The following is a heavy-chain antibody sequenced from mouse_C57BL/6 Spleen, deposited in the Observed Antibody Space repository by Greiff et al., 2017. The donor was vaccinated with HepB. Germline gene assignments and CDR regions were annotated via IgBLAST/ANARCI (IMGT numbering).Heavy chain of an antibody. D-gene: IGHD1-1*01. CDR1: GFTFSSYG. J-gene: IGHJ4*01. Sequence: EVMLVESGGDLVKPGGSLKLSCAASGFTFSSYGMSWVRQTPDKRLEWVATISSGGSYTYYPDSVKGRFTISRDNAKNTLYLQMSSLKSEGTAMYYCARHGYYYGSSYGAMDYWGQGTSVTVSS. CDR3: ARHGYYYGSSYGAMDY. CDR2: ISSGGSYT. V-gene: IGHV5-6*01.